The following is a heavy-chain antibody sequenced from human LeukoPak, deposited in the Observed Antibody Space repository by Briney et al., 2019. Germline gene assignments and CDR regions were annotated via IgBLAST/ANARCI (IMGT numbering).Heavy chain of an antibody. Sequence: GSLRLSCAASDLMFSAAAMHWVRQAPGKGLEWVTMIWYDGSNKYYAESVKGRFTVSRDNSKNTLDLQMNHVRAEDTAVYYCVRDPANSGWAFDIWGQGTLVTVSS. CDR1: DLMFSAAA. D-gene: IGHD3-22*01. CDR3: VRDPANSGWAFDI. V-gene: IGHV3-33*01. J-gene: IGHJ3*02. CDR2: IWYDGSNK.